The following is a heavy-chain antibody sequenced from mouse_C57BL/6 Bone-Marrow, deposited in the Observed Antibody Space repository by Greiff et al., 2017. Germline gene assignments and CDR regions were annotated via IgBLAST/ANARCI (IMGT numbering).Heavy chain of an antibody. CDR2: IDPGDGDT. V-gene: IGHV1-80*01. Sequence: QVQLQQSGAELVKPGASVKISCKASGYAFSSYWMNWVKQRPGKGLEWIGQIDPGDGDTNYNGKFKGKATLTADKSSSTAYMQLSSLTSEDSAVYFCARILLWYFYAMDYWGQGTSVTVSS. D-gene: IGHD2-1*01. CDR3: ARILLWYFYAMDY. CDR1: GYAFSSYW. J-gene: IGHJ4*01.